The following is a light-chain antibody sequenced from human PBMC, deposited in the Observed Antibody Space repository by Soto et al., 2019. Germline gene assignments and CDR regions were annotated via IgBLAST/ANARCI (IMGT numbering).Light chain of an antibody. CDR2: TNN. V-gene: IGLV1-44*01. CDR3: AAWDDSLGAYV. Sequence: QSALTQPPSASGTPGQRVTISCSGSNSNIGTNTVNWYQQLPGTAPRLLIYTNNQRPSGVPQRFSGSKTGTSASLAIGGLQSEDGADYYCAAWDDSLGAYVFGTGTKVTAL. J-gene: IGLJ1*01. CDR1: NSNIGTNT.